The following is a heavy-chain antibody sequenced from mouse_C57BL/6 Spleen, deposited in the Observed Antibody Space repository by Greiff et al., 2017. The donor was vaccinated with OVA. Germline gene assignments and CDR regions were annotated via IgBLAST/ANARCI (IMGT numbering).Heavy chain of an antibody. CDR2: INPNNGGT. D-gene: IGHD1-1*01. CDR1: GYTFTDYN. Sequence: EVKLQESGPELVKPGASVKIPCKASGYTFTDYNMDWVKQSHGKSLEWIGDINPNNGGTIYNQKFKGKATLTVDKSSSTAYMELRSLTSEDTAVXYWARGEEYYYGSSYVWYFEVWGTGTTVTVSS. J-gene: IGHJ1*03. CDR3: ARGEEYYYGSSYVWYFEV. V-gene: IGHV1-18*01.